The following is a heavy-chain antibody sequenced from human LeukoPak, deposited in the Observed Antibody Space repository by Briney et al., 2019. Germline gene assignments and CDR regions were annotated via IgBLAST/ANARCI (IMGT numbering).Heavy chain of an antibody. CDR1: GGTFSGYA. CDR2: IIPILGIA. Sequence: SVKVSCKASGGTFSGYAISWVRQAPGQGLEWMGRIIPILGIAKYAQKFQGRVTISADKSPRTASTELSRLRSEATGVYYCARAVYYYDSSGYYYDHSYYGMDVWGQGTTVTVSS. V-gene: IGHV1-69*04. D-gene: IGHD3-22*01. J-gene: IGHJ6*02. CDR3: ARAVYYYDSSGYYYDHSYYGMDV.